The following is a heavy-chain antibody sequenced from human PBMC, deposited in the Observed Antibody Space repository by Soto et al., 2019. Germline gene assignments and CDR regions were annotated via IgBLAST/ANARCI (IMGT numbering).Heavy chain of an antibody. J-gene: IGHJ6*02. CDR3: TRDGDGRMTTNPYYYYGMYV. CDR1: GGSISGYY. CDR2: VYYSGGA. D-gene: IGHD2-21*02. V-gene: IGHV4-59*01. Sequence: SETLSLTCTVSGGSISGYYWSWIRQPPGKGLEWIGNVYYSGGAKYNPSVKRRVSISVDTSKNQFSLNLSSVTAADTAVYYCTRDGDGRMTTNPYYYYGMYVWGPGITVTVSS.